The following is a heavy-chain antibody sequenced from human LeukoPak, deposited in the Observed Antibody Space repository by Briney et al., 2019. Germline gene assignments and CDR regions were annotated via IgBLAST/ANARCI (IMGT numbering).Heavy chain of an antibody. CDR3: ARSRGDDYGDV. V-gene: IGHV3-64*01. CDR1: GFTFSSYA. Sequence: GGSLRLSCAASGFTFSSYAMHWVRQAPGKGLEYVSAISSNGGSTYYANSVKGRFTISRDNSKNTLYLQMGSLRAEDMPVYYCARSRGDDYGDVWGQGTLVTVSS. CDR2: ISSNGGST. D-gene: IGHD4-17*01. J-gene: IGHJ4*02.